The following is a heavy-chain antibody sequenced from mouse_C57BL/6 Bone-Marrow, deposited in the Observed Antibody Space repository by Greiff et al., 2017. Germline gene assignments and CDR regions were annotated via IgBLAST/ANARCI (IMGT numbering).Heavy chain of an antibody. J-gene: IGHJ4*01. Sequence: EVKVEESGGGLVQPGESLKLSCESNEYEFPSHDMSWVRKTPEKRLELVAAINSDGGSTYYPDTMERRFIISRDNTKKTLYLQMSSLRSEDTAVYYCARRCYGSYAMDDWGQGTSVTVSS. V-gene: IGHV5-2*03. CDR3: ARRCYGSYAMDD. CDR2: INSDGGST. CDR1: EYEFPSHD. D-gene: IGHD1-1*01.